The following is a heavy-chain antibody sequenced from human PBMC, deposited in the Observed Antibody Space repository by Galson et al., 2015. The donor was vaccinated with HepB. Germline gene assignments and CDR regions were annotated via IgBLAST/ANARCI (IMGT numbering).Heavy chain of an antibody. Sequence: SVKVSCKASGYTFTGYYMHWVRQAPGQGLEWMGWINPNSGGTNYAQKFQGWVTMTRDTSISTAYMELSRLRSDDTAVYYCARDRFLEWPPRPGGWFDPWGQGTLVTVSS. D-gene: IGHD3-3*01. CDR1: GYTFTGYY. J-gene: IGHJ5*02. V-gene: IGHV1-2*04. CDR2: INPNSGGT. CDR3: ARDRFLEWPPRPGGWFDP.